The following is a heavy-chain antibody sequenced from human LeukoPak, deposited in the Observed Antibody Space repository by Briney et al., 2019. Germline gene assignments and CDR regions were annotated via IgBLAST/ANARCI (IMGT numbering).Heavy chain of an antibody. CDR1: GGSISSGGYY. Sequence: SETLSLTCTVSGGSISSGGYYWSWIRQPPGKGLEWIGYIYHSGSTYYNPSLKSRVTISVDRSKNQFSLKLSSVTAADTAMYYCARVAFYGDFDYWGQGTLVTASS. J-gene: IGHJ4*02. D-gene: IGHD4-17*01. CDR2: IYHSGST. V-gene: IGHV4-30-2*01. CDR3: ARVAFYGDFDY.